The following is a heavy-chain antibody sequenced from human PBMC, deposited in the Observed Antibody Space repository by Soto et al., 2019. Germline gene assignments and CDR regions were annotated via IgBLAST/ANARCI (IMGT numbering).Heavy chain of an antibody. CDR3: ARNITNYNWFDS. CDR2: ISAYNGNT. D-gene: IGHD2-8*01. CDR1: GYTFTSYG. Sequence: ASVKLSCKASGYTFTSYGISWVRHAPGQGLEWMGWISAYNGNTNYAQKLQGRVTMTTDTSTSTAYMELRSLRSDDTAVYYCARNITNYNWFDSWGQGTLVSVSS. J-gene: IGHJ5*01. V-gene: IGHV1-18*01.